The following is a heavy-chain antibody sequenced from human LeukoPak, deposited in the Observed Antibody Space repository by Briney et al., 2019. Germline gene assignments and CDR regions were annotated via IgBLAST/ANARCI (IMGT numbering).Heavy chain of an antibody. D-gene: IGHD6-13*01. V-gene: IGHV4-59*01. Sequence: SETLSLTCTVSGGSISSYYWSWIRQPPGKGLGWVGYIYYSGSTNYNSSLKRQVTISVDTSKNQFSLKLSSVTAADTAVYYCARASGSSSWDFDSWGQGTLVTVSS. CDR3: ARASGSSSWDFDS. CDR1: GGSISSYY. CDR2: IYYSGST. J-gene: IGHJ4*02.